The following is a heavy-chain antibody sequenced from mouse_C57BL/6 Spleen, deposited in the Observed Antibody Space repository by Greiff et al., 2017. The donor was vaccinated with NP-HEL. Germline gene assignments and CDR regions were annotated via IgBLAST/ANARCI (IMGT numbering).Heavy chain of an antibody. CDR2: IYPGSGST. CDR1: GYTFTSYW. CDR3: ARGTTVVGGYFDV. Sequence: VQLQQPGAELVKPGASVKMSCKASGYTFTSYWITWVKQRPGQGLEWIGDIYPGSGSTNYNEKFKSKATLTVDTSSSTAYMQLSSLTSEDSAVYYCARGTTVVGGYFDVWGTGPTVTVSS. V-gene: IGHV1-55*01. D-gene: IGHD1-1*01. J-gene: IGHJ1*03.